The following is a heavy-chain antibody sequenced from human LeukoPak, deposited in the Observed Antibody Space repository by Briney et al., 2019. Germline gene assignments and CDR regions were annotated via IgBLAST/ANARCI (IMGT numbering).Heavy chain of an antibody. D-gene: IGHD2-2*01. CDR3: AKPQLGVVVPAAMSSYFDY. J-gene: IGHJ4*02. CDR2: ISYDGSNK. CDR1: GFTFSSYG. V-gene: IGHV3-30*18. Sequence: GGSLRLSCAASGFTFSSYGMHWVRQAPGKGLEWVAAISYDGSNKYYADSVKGRFTISRDNSKNTLYLQMNSLRAEDTAVYYCAKPQLGVVVPAAMSSYFDYWGQGTLVTVSS.